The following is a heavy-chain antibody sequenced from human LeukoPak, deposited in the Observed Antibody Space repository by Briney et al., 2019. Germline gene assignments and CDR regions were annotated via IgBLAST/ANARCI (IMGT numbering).Heavy chain of an antibody. CDR1: GGSISSGSYY. D-gene: IGHD1-26*01. CDR3: ARGGSHSLDFDY. Sequence: SQTLSLTCTVSGGSISSGSYYWSWIRQPPGKGLEWIGYIYYSGSTNYNPSLKSRVTISVDTSKNQFSLKLSSVTAADTAVYYCARGGSHSLDFDYWGQGTLVTVSS. V-gene: IGHV4-61*01. CDR2: IYYSGST. J-gene: IGHJ4*02.